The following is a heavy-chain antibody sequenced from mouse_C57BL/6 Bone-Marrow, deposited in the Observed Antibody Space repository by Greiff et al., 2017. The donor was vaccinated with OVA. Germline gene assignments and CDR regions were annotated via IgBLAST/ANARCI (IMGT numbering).Heavy chain of an antibody. J-gene: IGHJ2*01. Sequence: VQLKESGAELVKPGASVKLSCTASGFNIKDYYMHWVKQRTEQGLEWIGRIDPEDGETKYAPKFPGKATITADTSSNTAYLQLSSLTSEDTAVYYCALIYYAYCDYWGQGTTLTVSS. D-gene: IGHD2-1*01. V-gene: IGHV14-2*01. CDR3: ALIYYAYCDY. CDR2: IDPEDGET. CDR1: GFNIKDYY.